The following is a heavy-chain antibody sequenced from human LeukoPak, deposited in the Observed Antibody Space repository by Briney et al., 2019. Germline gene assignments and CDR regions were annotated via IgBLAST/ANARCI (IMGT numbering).Heavy chain of an antibody. D-gene: IGHD2/OR15-2a*01. V-gene: IGHV4-59*02. Sequence: SETLSLTCNVSGVSVSTSHWNWIRQRPGKGLEWIGCLSYTGKTDYNPSLKSRVSISLGSSNNLFSLKLTSVTAADTAVYYCSEGYFEPFDHWGQGILVTVSS. CDR3: SEGYFEPFDH. CDR1: GVSVSTSH. J-gene: IGHJ4*02. CDR2: LSYTGKT.